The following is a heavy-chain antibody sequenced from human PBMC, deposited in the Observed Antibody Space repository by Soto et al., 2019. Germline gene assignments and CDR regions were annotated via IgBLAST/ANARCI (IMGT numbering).Heavy chain of an antibody. D-gene: IGHD6-13*01. V-gene: IGHV3-23*01. CDR1: GFTFSSYA. Sequence: PGGSLRLSCAASGFTFSSYAMSWVRQAPGKGLEWVSAISGSGGSTYYADSVKGRFTISRDNSKNTLYLQMNSLRAEDTAVYYCATGPGYSSSWSSFFDYWGQGTLVTVSS. CDR3: ATGPGYSSSWSSFFDY. J-gene: IGHJ4*02. CDR2: ISGSGGST.